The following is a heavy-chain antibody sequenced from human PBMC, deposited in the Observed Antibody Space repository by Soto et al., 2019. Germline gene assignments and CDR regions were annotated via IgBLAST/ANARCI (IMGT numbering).Heavy chain of an antibody. D-gene: IGHD2-15*01. CDR3: ANDPRGTYANNWFDP. CDR1: GFTFSSYA. CDR2: ISGSGGST. V-gene: IGHV3-23*01. Sequence: GGSLRLSCAASGFTFSSYAMSWVRQAPGKGLEWASAISGSGGSTYYADSVKGRFTISRDNSKNTLYLQMNSLRAEDTAVYYCANDPRGTYANNWFDPWGEGTLVTVPQ. J-gene: IGHJ5*02.